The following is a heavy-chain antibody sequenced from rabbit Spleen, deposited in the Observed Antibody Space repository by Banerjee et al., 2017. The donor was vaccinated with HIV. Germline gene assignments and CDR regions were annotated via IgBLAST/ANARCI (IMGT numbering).Heavy chain of an antibody. CDR3: ARGASCGNGRYFDL. Sequence: QDQLGASGGGLGQAEGSPTLTWTASAFSFTTYYHTWWARQAPGKGLEWIACITVGGGSTWSASWAKGRFTISKTSSTTVTLQMTSLTAADTATYFCARGASCGNGRYFDLWGPGTLVTVS. J-gene: IGHJ4*01. V-gene: IGHV1S45*01. CDR1: AFSFTTYYH. CDR2: ITVGGGST. D-gene: IGHD6-1*01.